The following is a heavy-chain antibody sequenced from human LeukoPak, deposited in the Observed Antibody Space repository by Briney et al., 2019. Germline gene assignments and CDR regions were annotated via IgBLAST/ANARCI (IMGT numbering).Heavy chain of an antibody. V-gene: IGHV4-59*08. CDR2: IYYSGST. D-gene: IGHD3-10*01. CDR1: GGSISSYY. CDR3: ARRGSMVRGVIRRYWFDP. J-gene: IGHJ5*02. Sequence: TTSETLSLTCTVSGGSISSYYWSWIRQPPGKGLEWIGYIYYSGSTNYNPSLKSRVTISVDTSKNQFSLKLSSVTAADTAVYYCARRGSMVRGVIRRYWFDPWGQGTLVTVSS.